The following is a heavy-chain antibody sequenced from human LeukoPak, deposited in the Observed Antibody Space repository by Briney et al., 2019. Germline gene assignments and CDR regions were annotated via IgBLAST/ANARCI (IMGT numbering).Heavy chain of an antibody. D-gene: IGHD6-19*01. CDR2: ISSSGSTI. J-gene: IGHJ3*02. Sequence: QAGGSLRLSCAASGFTFSSYEMNWVRQAPGKGLEWVSYISSSGSTIYYADSVKGRFTISRDNAKNSLYLQMNSLRAEDTAVYYCAREGGSGGGYDDGVFDIGGQGKMVTVFS. CDR1: GFTFSSYE. CDR3: AREGGSGGGYDDGVFDI. V-gene: IGHV3-48*03.